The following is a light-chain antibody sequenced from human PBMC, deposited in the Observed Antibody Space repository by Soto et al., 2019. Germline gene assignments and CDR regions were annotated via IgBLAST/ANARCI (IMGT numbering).Light chain of an antibody. Sequence: EIVMTQSPATLSVSPGERDTLSCRASQSVNRNLAWYQQKPGQTPRLLIYDASSRATGIPARFSGSGSGTDFTLTISSRQSEDFAVYYCQQYNNWPLTFGGGTNVEIK. CDR3: QQYNNWPLT. V-gene: IGKV3-15*01. J-gene: IGKJ4*01. CDR2: DAS. CDR1: QSVNRN.